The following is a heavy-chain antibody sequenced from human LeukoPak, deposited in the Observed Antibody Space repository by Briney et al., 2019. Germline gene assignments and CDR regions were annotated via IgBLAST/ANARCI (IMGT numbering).Heavy chain of an antibody. D-gene: IGHD1-14*01. V-gene: IGHV3-23*01. Sequence: GGSLRLSCAASGFTFSSYSMTWVRQAPGKGLEWVSAIVGSGGVTYYADSVKGRFTVSRDNAKNTLYLQMNSLRAEDTAVYCCVRNFYNRGDYWGQGTLVTVSS. CDR3: VRNFYNRGDY. CDR1: GFTFSSYS. CDR2: IVGSGGVT. J-gene: IGHJ4*02.